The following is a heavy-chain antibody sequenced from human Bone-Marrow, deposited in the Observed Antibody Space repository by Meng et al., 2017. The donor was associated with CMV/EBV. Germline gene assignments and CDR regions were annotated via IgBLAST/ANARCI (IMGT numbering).Heavy chain of an antibody. CDR1: GGSISSSSYY. Sequence: SETLSLTCTVSGGSISSSSYYWSWIRQPPGKGLEWIGYIYYSGSTNYNPSLKSRVTISVDTSKNQFSLKLSSVTAADTAVYYCARALYCSSTSCYLYAFDIWGQGTMVTVS. CDR2: IYYSGST. J-gene: IGHJ3*02. CDR3: ARALYCSSTSCYLYAFDI. V-gene: IGHV4-61*01. D-gene: IGHD2-2*01.